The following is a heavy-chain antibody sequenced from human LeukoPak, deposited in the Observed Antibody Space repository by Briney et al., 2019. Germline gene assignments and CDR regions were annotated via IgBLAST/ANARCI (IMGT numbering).Heavy chain of an antibody. V-gene: IGHV4-38-2*02. Sequence: SETLSLTHTVSGYSISSGYYWGWIRQPPGKGLEWIGSIYHSGSTYYNPSLKSRVTISVDTSKNQFSLKLSSVTAADTAVYYCASNREDWSTDYWGQGTLVTVSS. CDR3: ASNREDWSTDY. CDR2: IYHSGST. CDR1: GYSISSGYY. J-gene: IGHJ4*02. D-gene: IGHD1-14*01.